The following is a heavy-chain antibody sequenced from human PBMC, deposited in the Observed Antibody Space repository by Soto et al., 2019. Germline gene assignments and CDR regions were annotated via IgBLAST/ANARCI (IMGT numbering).Heavy chain of an antibody. CDR3: ARDGDVNSGFGKDY. J-gene: IGHJ4*02. D-gene: IGHD3-16*01. Sequence: GGSLRLSCVASGFSFSNYGMHWVRQAPGKGLQWVAFTWYDGSKKYYAESVKGRFTISRDNSKNTLYLQMSSLRAEDTAVYYCARDGDVNSGFGKDYWGQGTLVTVSS. CDR2: TWYDGSKK. CDR1: GFSFSNYG. V-gene: IGHV3-33*01.